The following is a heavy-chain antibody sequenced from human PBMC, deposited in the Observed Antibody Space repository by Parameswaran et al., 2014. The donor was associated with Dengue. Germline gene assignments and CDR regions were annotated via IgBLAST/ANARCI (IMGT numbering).Heavy chain of an antibody. J-gene: IGHJ6*02. Sequence: ASVKVSCKASGYTFTSYDINWVRQATGQGLEWMGWMNPNSGNTGYAQKFQGRVTMTRNTSISTAYMELSSLRSEDTAVYYCARGPVIGGYDFWSGYYNYYYYGMDVWGQGTTVTVSS. D-gene: IGHD3-3*01. CDR3: ARGPVIGGYDFWSGYYNYYYYGMDV. V-gene: IGHV1-8*01. CDR1: GYTFTSYD. CDR2: MNPNSGNT.